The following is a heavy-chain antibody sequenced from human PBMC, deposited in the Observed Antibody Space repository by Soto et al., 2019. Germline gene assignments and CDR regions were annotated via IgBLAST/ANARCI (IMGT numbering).Heavy chain of an antibody. CDR3: ARGTIWFGELLSPYYYYGMDV. Sequence: GGSLRLSCAASGFTFSSYAMHWVRQAPGKGLEWVAVISYDGSNKYYADSVKGRFTISRDNSKNTLCLQMNSLRAEDTAVYYCARGTIWFGELLSPYYYYGMDVWGQGTTVNVSS. V-gene: IGHV3-30-3*01. J-gene: IGHJ6*02. D-gene: IGHD3-10*01. CDR2: ISYDGSNK. CDR1: GFTFSSYA.